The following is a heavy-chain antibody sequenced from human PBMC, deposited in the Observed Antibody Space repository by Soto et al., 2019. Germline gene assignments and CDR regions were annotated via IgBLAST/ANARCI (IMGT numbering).Heavy chain of an antibody. D-gene: IGHD3-3*01. CDR1: GYPVTAYY. CDR2: INPATGAA. CDR3: ARGGGVGVAGSAAFEM. Sequence: QLHWVQSGAVVKKPGASVTVSCSASGYPVTAYYMHWVRQAPGRGLEWMGGINPATGAAKYTQTFQGRVTMARDTSTSKVFMEPGGLTTEGTAGFYWARGGGVGVAGSAAFEMWGQGTLVTVSS. J-gene: IGHJ3*02. V-gene: IGHV1-2*02.